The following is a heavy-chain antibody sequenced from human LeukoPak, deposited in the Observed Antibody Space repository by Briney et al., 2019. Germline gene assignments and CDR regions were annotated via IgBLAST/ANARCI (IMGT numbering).Heavy chain of an antibody. V-gene: IGHV3-30*02. Sequence: GGSLRLSCAASGFTFSSYGMHWVRQAPGKGLKWVAFIRYDGSNKYYADSVKGRFTISRDNSKNALYLQMNSLRAEDTAVYYCAKEIYTSHCSSTSCYKWGFDYWGQGTLVTVSS. D-gene: IGHD2-2*02. CDR3: AKEIYTSHCSSTSCYKWGFDY. CDR1: GFTFSSYG. CDR2: IRYDGSNK. J-gene: IGHJ4*02.